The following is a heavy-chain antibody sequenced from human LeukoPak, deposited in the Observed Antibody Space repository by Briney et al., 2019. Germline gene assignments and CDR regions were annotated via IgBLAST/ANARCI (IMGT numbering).Heavy chain of an antibody. J-gene: IGHJ3*02. CDR1: GGSISSYY. V-gene: IGHV4-59*01. D-gene: IGHD4-23*01. CDR2: IYYSGST. CDR3: AREYGGNSRHAFDI. Sequence: SETLSLTCTVSGGSISSYYWSWIRQPPGKGLEWIGYIYYSGSTNYNPSLKSRVTILVDTSKNQFPLKLSSVAAADTGVYYCAREYGGNSRHAFDIWGQGTMVTVSS.